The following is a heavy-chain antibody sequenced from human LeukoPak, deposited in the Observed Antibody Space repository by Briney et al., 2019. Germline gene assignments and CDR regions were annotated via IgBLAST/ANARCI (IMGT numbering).Heavy chain of an antibody. Sequence: ASVKVSCKASGYTFGTHWMHWVRQAPGQGLECMGIINPSGDFRSYAQKFQGRITVTRDMSTRTVYMELSDLRPEDTAVYYCARDYSGEWEQLTGWWFDPWGQGTLVIVSS. CDR3: ARDYSGEWEQLTGWWFDP. J-gene: IGHJ5*02. V-gene: IGHV1-46*01. CDR1: GYTFGTHW. D-gene: IGHD1/OR15-1a*01. CDR2: INPSGDFR.